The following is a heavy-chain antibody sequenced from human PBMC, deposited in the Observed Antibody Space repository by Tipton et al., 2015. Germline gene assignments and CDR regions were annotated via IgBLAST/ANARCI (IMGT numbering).Heavy chain of an antibody. V-gene: IGHV3-43*01. J-gene: IGHJ2*01. CDR1: GILFGDST. Sequence: SGILFGDSTMHWVRQTPGKGLEWVSLITWDSGGTYYADSVKGRFTVSRDNAKNTLYLQMNSLRVDDTAVYYCARFTYFDLWGRGTLVSVSS. CDR3: ARFTYFDL. CDR2: ITWDSGGT. D-gene: IGHD3-3*01.